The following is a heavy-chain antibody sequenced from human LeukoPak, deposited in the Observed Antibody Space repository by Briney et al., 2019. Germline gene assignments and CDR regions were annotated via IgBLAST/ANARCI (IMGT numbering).Heavy chain of an antibody. J-gene: IGHJ4*02. CDR3: ARRGGSSWSSFDY. Sequence: GGSLRLSCAASGFIFDNYAMNWVRQAPGKGLEWLTGISGFGGSTYYAASAKGRFTISRDNSGNTLFLQLNNLRVEDTAVYYCARRGGSSWSSFDYWGQGSLVTVSS. V-gene: IGHV3-23*01. CDR2: ISGFGGST. D-gene: IGHD6-13*01. CDR1: GFIFDNYA.